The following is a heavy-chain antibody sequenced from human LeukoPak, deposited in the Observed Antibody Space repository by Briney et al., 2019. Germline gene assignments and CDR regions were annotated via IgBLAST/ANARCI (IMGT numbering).Heavy chain of an antibody. Sequence: PSETLSLTCAVYGGSFSGYYWSWIRQPPGKGLEWIGEINHSGSTNYNPSLKSRVTISVDTSKNQFSLKLSSVTAADTAVYYCAREEVAAAGTSPYNWFDPWGQGTLVTVSS. V-gene: IGHV4-34*01. CDR2: INHSGST. CDR1: GGSFSGYY. J-gene: IGHJ5*02. CDR3: AREEVAAAGTSPYNWFDP. D-gene: IGHD6-13*01.